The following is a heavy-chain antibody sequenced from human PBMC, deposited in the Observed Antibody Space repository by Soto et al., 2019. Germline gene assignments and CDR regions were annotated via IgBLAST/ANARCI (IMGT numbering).Heavy chain of an antibody. CDR2: IYPGDSDT. V-gene: IGHV5-51*01. CDR3: ARLPPTVTTWGTLVDYYYMDV. CDR1: GYSFTSYW. Sequence: GESLKISCKGSGYSFTSYWIGWVRQMPGKGLEWMGIIYPGDSDTRYSPSFQGQVTISADKSISTAYLQWSSLKASDTAMYYCARLPPTVTTWGTLVDYYYMDVWGKGTTVTVSS. J-gene: IGHJ6*03. D-gene: IGHD4-17*01.